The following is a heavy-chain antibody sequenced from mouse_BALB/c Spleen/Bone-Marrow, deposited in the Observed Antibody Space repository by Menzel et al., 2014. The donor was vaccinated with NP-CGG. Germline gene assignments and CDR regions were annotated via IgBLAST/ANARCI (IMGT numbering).Heavy chain of an antibody. Sequence: VQLKESGAELVKPGASVKLSCTASGFNIKDTYMHWVKQRPEQGLEWVGRTDPANGNTKYDPKFQGKATITADTSSNTAYLQLSSLTSEDTAVYYCASYYYGRAWFAYWGQGTLVTVSA. CDR2: TDPANGNT. V-gene: IGHV14-3*02. CDR3: ASYYYGRAWFAY. J-gene: IGHJ3*01. CDR1: GFNIKDTY. D-gene: IGHD1-1*01.